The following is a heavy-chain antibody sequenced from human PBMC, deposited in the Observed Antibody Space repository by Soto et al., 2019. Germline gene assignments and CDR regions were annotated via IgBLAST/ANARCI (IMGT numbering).Heavy chain of an antibody. Sequence: QVQLVQSGAEVRKPGASVKVSCRTSGYTFTRHAIHWVRQAPGQRLEWMGWINTGNGNTKYSQKVQGRVTITRETSANTVHMELSSLRSEDTAVYYCARTGAGSGWAHSYWYFDLWGRGTLVTVSS. CDR2: INTGNGNT. V-gene: IGHV1-3*04. CDR1: GYTFTRHA. J-gene: IGHJ2*01. D-gene: IGHD6-19*01. CDR3: ARTGAGSGWAHSYWYFDL.